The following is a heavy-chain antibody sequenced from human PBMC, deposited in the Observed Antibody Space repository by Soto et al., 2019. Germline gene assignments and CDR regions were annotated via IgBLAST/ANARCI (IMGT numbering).Heavy chain of an antibody. CDR2: INHSGST. Sequence: QVQLQQWGAGLLKPSETLSLTCAVYGGSFSGYYWSWIRQPPGKGLEWIGEINHSGSTNYNPSLKSRVTISVDTPKNQFSLKLSSVTDADTAVYYCARVLPGYYYGSGSYYSPWGQGTLVTVSS. J-gene: IGHJ5*02. V-gene: IGHV4-34*01. CDR3: ARVLPGYYYGSGSYYSP. D-gene: IGHD3-10*01. CDR1: GGSFSGYY.